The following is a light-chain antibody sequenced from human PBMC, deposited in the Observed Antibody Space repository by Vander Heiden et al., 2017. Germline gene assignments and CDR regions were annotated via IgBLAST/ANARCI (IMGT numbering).Light chain of an antibody. J-gene: IGKJ2*01. CDR3: QQSDSTPPT. Sequence: DIQKTQSPSSLSASVGDRVTITCRASQSISSYLNWYQQKPGKAPKLLIYAASSLQSGVPSRFSGSGSGTDFTLTISRLQPEDFATYYCQQSDSTPPTFGQGTKLEIK. CDR1: QSISSY. V-gene: IGKV1-39*01. CDR2: AAS.